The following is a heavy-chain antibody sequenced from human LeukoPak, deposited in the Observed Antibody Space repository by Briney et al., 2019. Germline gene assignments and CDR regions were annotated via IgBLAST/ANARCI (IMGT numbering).Heavy chain of an antibody. CDR1: GFTFSSYG. J-gene: IGHJ4*02. CDR3: AKGESSGFLDY. D-gene: IGHD3-22*01. CDR2: ISYDGSNK. Sequence: GGSLRLSCAASGFTFSSYGMHWVRQAPGKGLEWVAVISYDGSNKYYADSVKGRFTISRDNSKNTLYLQMNSLRAEDTAVYYCAKGESSGFLDYWGQGTLVTASS. V-gene: IGHV3-30*18.